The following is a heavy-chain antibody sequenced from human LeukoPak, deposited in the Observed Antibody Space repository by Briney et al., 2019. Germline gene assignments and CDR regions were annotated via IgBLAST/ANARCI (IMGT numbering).Heavy chain of an antibody. V-gene: IGHV4-59*08. D-gene: IGHD5-12*01. CDR2: IYYNGIT. J-gene: IGHJ4*02. CDR3: ARHLYSGYERVFDY. CDR1: GGSISGYY. Sequence: SETLSLTCAVSGGSISGYYWIWIRQPPGKGLEWIGYIYYNGITNYNPSLKSRVTISVDTSKNQFSLKLSSVTAAVTAVYYCARHLYSGYERVFDYWGQGTLVTVSS.